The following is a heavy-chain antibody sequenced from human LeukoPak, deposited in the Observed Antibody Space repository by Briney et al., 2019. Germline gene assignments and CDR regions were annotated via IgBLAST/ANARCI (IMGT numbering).Heavy chain of an antibody. CDR3: ARDLWYSSSWYREYNWFDP. Sequence: VASVKVSCKASGGTFSSYAISWVRQAPGQGLGWMGRIIPILGIANYAQKFQGRVTITADKSTSTAYMELSSLRSEDTAVYYCARDLWYSSSWYREYNWFDPWGQGTLVTVSS. D-gene: IGHD6-13*01. J-gene: IGHJ5*02. V-gene: IGHV1-69*04. CDR1: GGTFSSYA. CDR2: IIPILGIA.